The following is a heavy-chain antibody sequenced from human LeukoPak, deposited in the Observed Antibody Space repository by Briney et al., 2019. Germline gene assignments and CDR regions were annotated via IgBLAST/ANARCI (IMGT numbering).Heavy chain of an antibody. J-gene: IGHJ4*02. V-gene: IGHV1-46*01. Sequence: ASGKLSCTASGYTFTSYYMHLVRQPPGQGLEWMGIINPSGGSKSYAQKFQGGVTMAGDTTTSTVYMELSSLRSEDTAVCYCARAYSSKRYRFDYWGQGTLVTVSS. CDR3: ARAYSSKRYRFDY. CDR1: GYTFTSYY. D-gene: IGHD6-13*01. CDR2: INPSGGSK.